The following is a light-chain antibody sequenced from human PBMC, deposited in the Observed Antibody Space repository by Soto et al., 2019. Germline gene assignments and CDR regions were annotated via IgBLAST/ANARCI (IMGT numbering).Light chain of an antibody. V-gene: IGKV1-33*01. Sequence: DIQMSQSPSSLSASVGDRVTITCQASQDISNYLNWYQHKPGKPPKLLIYDASNLETGVPSRFSGSNSGTAFTFTTTSLQPEDIATYYCQQYDNLPFSFGGGTKVEIK. J-gene: IGKJ4*01. CDR1: QDISNY. CDR3: QQYDNLPFS. CDR2: DAS.